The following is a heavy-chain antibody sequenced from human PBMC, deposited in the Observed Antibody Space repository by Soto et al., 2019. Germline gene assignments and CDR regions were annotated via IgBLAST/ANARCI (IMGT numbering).Heavy chain of an antibody. V-gene: IGHV3-30-3*01. CDR2: MSYVECYK. CDR3: AIVRAYYDSLSQTIFDY. Sequence: GGSLRLSCAASGFTFCSYAMHWVREAPGKGKACVVVMSYVECYKYYADSVKGRIIIARDNSKNTLYLQLNSLRSEDSAVYYFAIVRAYYDSLSQTIFDYWGQGALVTVSS. D-gene: IGHD3-22*01. CDR1: GFTFCSYA. J-gene: IGHJ4*02.